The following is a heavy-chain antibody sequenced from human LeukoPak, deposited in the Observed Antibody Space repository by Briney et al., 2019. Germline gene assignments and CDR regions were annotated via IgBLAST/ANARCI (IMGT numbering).Heavy chain of an antibody. Sequence: GGSLRLSCAASGFTFSTYEMNWVRQAPGKGLEWVSNISITGTIINYADSVKGRFTVSRDNAENSLYLQMNSLRAEDTAVYYCARVGVSYYSDYWGQGTLVTVSS. CDR3: ARVGVSYYSDY. J-gene: IGHJ4*02. CDR2: ISITGTII. D-gene: IGHD2-8*02. V-gene: IGHV3-48*03. CDR1: GFTFSTYE.